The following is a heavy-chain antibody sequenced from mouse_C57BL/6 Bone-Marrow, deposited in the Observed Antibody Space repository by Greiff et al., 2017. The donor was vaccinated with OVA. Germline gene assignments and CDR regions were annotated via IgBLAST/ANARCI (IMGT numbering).Heavy chain of an antibody. CDR3: ARSWGTGTKRGYFDY. D-gene: IGHD4-1*01. V-gene: IGHV1-81*01. CDR1: GYTFTSYG. Sequence: QVQLQQSGAELARPGASVKLSCKASGYTFTSYGISWVKQRTGQGLEWIGEIYPRSGNTYYNEKFKGKATLTADKSSSTAYMELRSLTSEDSAVYFCARSWGTGTKRGYFDYWGQGTTLTVSS. J-gene: IGHJ2*01. CDR2: IYPRSGNT.